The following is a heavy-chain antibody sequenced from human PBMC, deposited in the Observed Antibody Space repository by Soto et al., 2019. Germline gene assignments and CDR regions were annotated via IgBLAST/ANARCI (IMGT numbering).Heavy chain of an antibody. CDR1: GVSISSYF. D-gene: IGHD6-25*01. CDR2: TYHRGST. CDR3: ARIGGYHGPLDY. J-gene: IGHJ4*02. Sequence: SETLSLTCSVSGVSISSYFWSWIRQAPGGGLEWTGYTYHRGSTNYSPSLKSRVAISLDTSENQFSLKVNSVTAADTAVYYCARIGGYHGPLDYWGQGTPVTVSS. V-gene: IGHV4-59*01.